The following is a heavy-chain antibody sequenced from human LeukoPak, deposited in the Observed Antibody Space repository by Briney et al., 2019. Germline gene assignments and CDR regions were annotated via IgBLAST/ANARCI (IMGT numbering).Heavy chain of an antibody. CDR2: MNPNSGNT. D-gene: IGHD3-10*01. CDR1: GYTFASYD. Sequence: PEASVKVSCKASGYTFASYDINWVRQATGQGLEWMGWMNPNSGNTGYAQKFQGRVTMTRNTSISTAYMELSSLRSEDTAVYYCARVRAKDYGSGREMFDYWGQGTLVTVSS. V-gene: IGHV1-8*01. CDR3: ARVRAKDYGSGREMFDY. J-gene: IGHJ4*02.